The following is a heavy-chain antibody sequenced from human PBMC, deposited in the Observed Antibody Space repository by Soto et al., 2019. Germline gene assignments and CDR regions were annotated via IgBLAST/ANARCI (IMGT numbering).Heavy chain of an antibody. CDR2: IIPIFGTA. Sequence: SVKFSCKVSAGTFSSYGIIWVRQAPGQGLEWMGGIIPIFGTANYAQKFQGRVTITADKSTSTAYMELSSLRSEDTAVYYCARDRFESSSWYDYYYGMDVWGQGTTVTVAS. CDR3: ARDRFESSSWYDYYYGMDV. V-gene: IGHV1-69*06. CDR1: AGTFSSYG. J-gene: IGHJ6*02. D-gene: IGHD6-13*01.